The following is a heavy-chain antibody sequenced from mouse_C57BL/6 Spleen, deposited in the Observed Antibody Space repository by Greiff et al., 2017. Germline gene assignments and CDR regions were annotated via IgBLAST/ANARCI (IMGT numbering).Heavy chain of an antibody. CDR2: INYDGSST. CDR3: ARDGYGSRLFDD. CDR1: GFTFSDYY. V-gene: IGHV5-16*01. D-gene: IGHD1-1*01. Sequence: EVKVVESEGGLVQPGRSMKLSCTASGFTFSDYYMAWVRQVPEKGLEWVANINYDGSSTYYLDSLKSRFIISRDNAKNILNLQMSSLKSEDTATYYCARDGYGSRLFDDWGQGTTLTVSS. J-gene: IGHJ2*01.